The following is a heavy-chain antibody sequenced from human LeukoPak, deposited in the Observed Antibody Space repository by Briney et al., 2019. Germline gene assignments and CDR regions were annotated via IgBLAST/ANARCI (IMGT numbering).Heavy chain of an antibody. CDR1: VFHFDDYA. CDR3: AKLMSGWPLGDAFDM. D-gene: IGHD6-19*01. J-gene: IGHJ3*02. CDR2: ISWSRSNI. V-gene: IGHV3-9*01. Sequence: GGSPRLSCAVSVFHFDDYAMHWVRQAPGEGLEWGSCISWSRSNIGYTDSVKGRFTISRDNAKNSLFLQMNSLRPEDTALYYCAKLMSGWPLGDAFDMWGQGTMVTVSS.